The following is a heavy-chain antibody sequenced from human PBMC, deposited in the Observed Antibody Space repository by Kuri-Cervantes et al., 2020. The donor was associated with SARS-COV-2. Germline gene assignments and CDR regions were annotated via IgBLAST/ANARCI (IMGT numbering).Heavy chain of an antibody. D-gene: IGHD2-2*02. V-gene: IGHV1-46*02. CDR3: ARKEGGDCSSTSCYTIDWYFDL. Sequence: ASVKVSCKASGYSFYNYYMHWVRQAPGQGLEWMGAFRPSRGSPTYAQRFQDRVTITGDTSKNQFSLKLSSVTAADTAVYYCARKEGGDCSSTSCYTIDWYFDLWGRGTLVTVSS. J-gene: IGHJ2*01. CDR1: GYSFYNYY. CDR2: FRPSRGSP.